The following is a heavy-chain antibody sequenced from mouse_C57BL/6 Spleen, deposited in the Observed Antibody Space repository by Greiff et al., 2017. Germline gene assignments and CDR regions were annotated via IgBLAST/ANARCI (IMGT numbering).Heavy chain of an antibody. Sequence: VQLQQSGAELARPGASVTLSCKASGYTFTDYEMHWVKQTPVHGLEWIGAIDPETGGTSYNQKFKGKARLTADKSSSTAYMELRSLTSEDSAVYYCTKVYYEYEGFAYWGQGTLVTVSA. J-gene: IGHJ3*01. V-gene: IGHV1-15*01. D-gene: IGHD2-4*01. CDR2: IDPETGGT. CDR3: TKVYYEYEGFAY. CDR1: GYTFTDYE.